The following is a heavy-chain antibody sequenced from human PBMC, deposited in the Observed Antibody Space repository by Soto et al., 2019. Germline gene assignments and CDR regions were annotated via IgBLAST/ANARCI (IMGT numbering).Heavy chain of an antibody. V-gene: IGHV3-30*03. CDR2: ISYDGSNK. CDR3: ARDRSSSSEMGMDV. D-gene: IGHD6-6*01. Sequence: QVQLVESGGGVVQPGRSLRLSCAASGFTFRGYGMHWVRQAPVKGLAWVAVISYDGSNKYYADSVKGRFTISRDNSKNTLSLQMNSLRVEDTAVYYCARDRSSSSEMGMDVWVQGTTVTVSS. CDR1: GFTFRGYG. J-gene: IGHJ6*02.